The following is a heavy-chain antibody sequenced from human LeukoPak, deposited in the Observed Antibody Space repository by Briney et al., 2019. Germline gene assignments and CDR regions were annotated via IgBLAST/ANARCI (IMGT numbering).Heavy chain of an antibody. V-gene: IGHV1-69*13. CDR3: ARDQEGDYYDSSGYGPFEY. Sequence: ASVKVSCKASRGTFSSYAISWVRQAPGQGLEWMGGIIPIFGTANYAQKFQGRVTITADESTSTAYMELSSLRPEDTAVYYCARDQEGDYYDSSGYGPFEYWGQGTLVTVSS. CDR2: IIPIFGTA. CDR1: RGTFSSYA. D-gene: IGHD3-22*01. J-gene: IGHJ4*02.